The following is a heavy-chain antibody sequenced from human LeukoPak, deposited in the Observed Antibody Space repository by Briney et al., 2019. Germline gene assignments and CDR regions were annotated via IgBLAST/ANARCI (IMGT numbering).Heavy chain of an antibody. CDR3: SEDVSTSCFDY. V-gene: IGHV3-23*01. CDR2: ISGSGGST. D-gene: IGHD2-2*01. Sequence: GGSLRLSXAASGFTFSSYAMSWVRQAPGKGLEWVSAISGSGGSTYYADSVKGRFTISRDNSKNTLYLQMNSLRAEDPAVYYGSEDVSTSCFDYWGQGTLVTVSS. J-gene: IGHJ4*02. CDR1: GFTFSSYA.